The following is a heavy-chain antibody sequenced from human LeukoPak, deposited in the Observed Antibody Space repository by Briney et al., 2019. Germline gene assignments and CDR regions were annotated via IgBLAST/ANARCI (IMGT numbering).Heavy chain of an antibody. CDR3: ARDLGLSDSSGYYLGY. D-gene: IGHD3-22*01. Sequence: ASVKVSCKASGYTFTSYYMHWVRQAPGQGLEWMGIINPSGGSTSYAQKFQGRVTMTRDMSTSTVYMELSSLRSEDTAVYYCARDLGLSDSSGYYLGYWGQGTLVTVSS. V-gene: IGHV1-46*01. CDR2: INPSGGST. J-gene: IGHJ4*02. CDR1: GYTFTSYY.